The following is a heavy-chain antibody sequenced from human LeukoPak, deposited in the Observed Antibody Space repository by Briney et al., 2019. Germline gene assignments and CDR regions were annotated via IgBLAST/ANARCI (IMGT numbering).Heavy chain of an antibody. CDR1: GYTFTGYY. CDR3: ARGKTTVYCGGDCYAFDY. D-gene: IGHD2-21*02. CDR2: ISPKSGGT. Sequence: ASVKLCCNASGYTFTGYYMHWVRQAPGQGLEWMGWISPKSGGTNYAQKFQGTVTMTSDTYISTAYMELSRLRSDDTAVYYCARGKTTVYCGGDCYAFDYGGQGSLVTVSS. J-gene: IGHJ4*02. V-gene: IGHV1-2*02.